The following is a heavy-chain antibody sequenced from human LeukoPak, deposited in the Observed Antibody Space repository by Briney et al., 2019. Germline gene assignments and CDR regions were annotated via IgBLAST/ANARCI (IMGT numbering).Heavy chain of an antibody. CDR2: IIPIFGTA. D-gene: IGHD6-19*01. CDR3: ARLAVAGTGRYYYMDV. CDR1: GGTFSSYA. J-gene: IGHJ6*03. Sequence: SVKVSCKASGGTFSSYAISWVRQAPGQGLEWMGGIIPIFGTANYAQKFQGRVTITTDESTSTAYMELSSLRSEDTAVYYCARLAVAGTGRYYYMDVWGKGTTVTVPS. V-gene: IGHV1-69*05.